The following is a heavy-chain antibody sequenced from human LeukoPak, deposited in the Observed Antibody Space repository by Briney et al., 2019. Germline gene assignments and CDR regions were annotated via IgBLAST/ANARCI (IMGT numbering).Heavy chain of an antibody. CDR3: ARDLKQRRRFDP. D-gene: IGHD6-13*01. CDR2: INPNSGGT. Sequence: GASVKVSCKAFGYTFTSNYMHWVRQAPGQGLEWMGWINPNSGGTNYAQKFQGRVTMTRDTSISTAYMELSRPRSDDTAVYYCARDLKQRRRFDPWGQGTLVTVSS. J-gene: IGHJ5*02. V-gene: IGHV1-2*02. CDR1: GYTFTSNY.